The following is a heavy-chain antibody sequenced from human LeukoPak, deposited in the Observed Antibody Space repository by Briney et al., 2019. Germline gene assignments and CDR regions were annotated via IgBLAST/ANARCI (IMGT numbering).Heavy chain of an antibody. CDR3: ARSIAAAAGWFDP. Sequence: ASVKASCKASGYTLTSYYMHWVRQAPGHGLDWMGIINPSGGSTSYAQKFQGRVTMTRDTSTSTVYMELSSLRSEDTAVYYCARSIAAAAGWFDPWGQGTLVTVSS. D-gene: IGHD6-13*01. J-gene: IGHJ5*02. CDR2: INPSGGST. V-gene: IGHV1-46*01. CDR1: GYTLTSYY.